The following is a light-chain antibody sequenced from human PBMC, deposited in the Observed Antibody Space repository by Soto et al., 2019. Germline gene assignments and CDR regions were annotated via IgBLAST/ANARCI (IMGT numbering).Light chain of an antibody. CDR2: CAS. CDR3: QQYNNWPFT. J-gene: IGKJ3*01. V-gene: IGKV3-15*01. CDR1: QSVSSN. Sequence: EIVMTQSPATLSVSPGERATLSCRASQSVSSNLAWYQQKPGQAPRLLIYCASTRATGIPARFSGSGSGTEFTLTISSLQSEDFAVYYCQQYNNWPFTFGHGTKVDIK.